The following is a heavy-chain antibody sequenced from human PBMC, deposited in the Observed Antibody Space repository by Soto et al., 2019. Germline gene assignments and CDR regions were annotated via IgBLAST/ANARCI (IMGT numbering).Heavy chain of an antibody. CDR3: VQDPGSVIKDKFDS. CDR2: INSDESNR. V-gene: IGHV3-74*01. CDR1: GVTFKLYW. Sequence: GGSMGLSCAASGVTFKLYWVDWVRQAPGKGLVWVSRINSDESNRNYADSVKGRFTISRDNAKNTLYLQMDSLRPEDTALYYCVQDPGSVIKDKFDSWGQGTLVTVSS. D-gene: IGHD3-10*01. J-gene: IGHJ4*02.